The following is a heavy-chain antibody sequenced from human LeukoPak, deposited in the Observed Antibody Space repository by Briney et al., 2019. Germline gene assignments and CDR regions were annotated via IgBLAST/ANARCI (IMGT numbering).Heavy chain of an antibody. D-gene: IGHD6-19*01. J-gene: IGHJ4*02. CDR3: ARINLSYYSSAVGDY. V-gene: IGHV4-59*01. CDR2: IYYSGST. Sequence: SETLSLTCTVSGGSISSYYWSWIRQPPGKGLEWIGYIYYSGSTNYNPSLKSRVTISVDTSKNQFSLKLSSVTAADTAVYYCARINLSYYSSAVGDYWGQGTLVTVSS. CDR1: GGSISSYY.